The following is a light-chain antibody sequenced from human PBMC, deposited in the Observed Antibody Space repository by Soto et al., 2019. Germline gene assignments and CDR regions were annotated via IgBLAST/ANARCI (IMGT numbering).Light chain of an antibody. CDR2: DTS. J-gene: IGKJ5*01. CDR3: QQRSDSIT. Sequence: ETVMTQSPGTLSVSLGERATLSCRASQSVSIHLAWYQQKPGQAPRLLIYDTSTRATVIPARFSGRGYGADFTLTISSLEPEDFAVYYCQQRSDSITFGQGTRWRL. V-gene: IGKV3-11*01. CDR1: QSVSIH.